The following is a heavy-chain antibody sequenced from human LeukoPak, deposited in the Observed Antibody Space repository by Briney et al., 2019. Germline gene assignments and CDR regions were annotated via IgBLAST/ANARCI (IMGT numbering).Heavy chain of an antibody. CDR3: ARFRIAAAGVGWFDP. J-gene: IGHJ5*02. Sequence: SETLSLTCTVSGGSISSGSYYWSWIRQPAGKGLEWIGRIYTSGSTNYNPSLKSRVTISVDTSKNQFSLKLSSVTAADTAVYYCARFRIAAAGVGWFDPWGQGTLVTVSS. D-gene: IGHD6-13*01. V-gene: IGHV4-61*02. CDR1: GGSISSGSYY. CDR2: IYTSGST.